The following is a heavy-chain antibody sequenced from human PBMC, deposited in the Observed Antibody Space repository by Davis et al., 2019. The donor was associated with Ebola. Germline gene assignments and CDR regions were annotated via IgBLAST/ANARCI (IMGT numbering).Heavy chain of an antibody. CDR2: IYYSGST. D-gene: IGHD5-24*01. CDR1: GGSISSYY. J-gene: IGHJ4*02. Sequence: MPSETLSLTCTVSGGSISSYYWSWIRQPPGKGLEWIGYIYYSGSTNYNPSFKSRVTISVDKSKNQFSLKLSSVTAADTAVYYCARGGMATTRVDYWGQGTLVTVSS. V-gene: IGHV4-59*12. CDR3: ARGGMATTRVDY.